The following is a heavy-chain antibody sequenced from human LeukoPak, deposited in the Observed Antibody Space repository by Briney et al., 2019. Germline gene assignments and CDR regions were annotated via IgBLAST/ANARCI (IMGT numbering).Heavy chain of an antibody. CDR1: GYTFTGYY. J-gene: IGHJ6*02. V-gene: IGHV1-2*02. Sequence: GASVKASCKASGYTFTGYYMHWVRQAPGQGLEWMGWINPNSGGTNYAQKFQGRVTMTRDTSISTAYMELSRLRSDDTAVYYCATSIAARLNYYYGMDVWGQGTTVTVSS. CDR2: INPNSGGT. CDR3: ATSIAARLNYYYGMDV. D-gene: IGHD6-6*01.